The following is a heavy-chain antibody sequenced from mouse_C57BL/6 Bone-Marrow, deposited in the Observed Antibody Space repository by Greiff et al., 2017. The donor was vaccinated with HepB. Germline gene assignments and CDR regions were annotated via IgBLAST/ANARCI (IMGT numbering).Heavy chain of an antibody. V-gene: IGHV5-4*01. Sequence: EVMLVESGGGLVKPGGSLKLSCAASGFTFSSYAMSWVRQTPEKRLEWVATISDGGSYTYYPDNVKGRFTISRDNAKNNLYLQMSHLKSEDTAMYYCARDGNYWFADWGQGTLVTVSA. CDR1: GFTFSSYA. CDR3: ARDGNYWFAD. J-gene: IGHJ3*01. CDR2: ISDGGSYT. D-gene: IGHD2-1*01.